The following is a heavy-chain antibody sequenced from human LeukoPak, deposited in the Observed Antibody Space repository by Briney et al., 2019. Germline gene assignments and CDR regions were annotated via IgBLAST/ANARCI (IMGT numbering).Heavy chain of an antibody. CDR1: GFTFSDYY. J-gene: IGHJ4*02. CDR2: ISISGSTI. D-gene: IGHD3-22*01. V-gene: IGHV3-11*04. CDR3: ARESGGYDSSGSVWPTQNLYRSELDY. Sequence: PGGSLRLSCAASGFTFSDYYMSWIRQAPGKGLEWVSYISISGSTIYYADSVKGRFTISRDNAKNSLYLQMNSLRAEDTAVYYCARESGGYDSSGSVWPTQNLYRSELDYWGQGTLVTVSS.